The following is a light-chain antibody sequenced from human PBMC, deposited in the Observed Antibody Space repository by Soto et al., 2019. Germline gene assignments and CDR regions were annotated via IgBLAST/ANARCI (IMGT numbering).Light chain of an antibody. Sequence: SVLTQPASVSGSPGQSITISCTGTSSDVGGYNYVSWYQQHPGKAPKLMIYEVSNRPSGVSDRFSGSKSGNTASLTISGLQAEDEADYYCSSYTSSSTLLVFGTGTKGHRP. CDR3: SSYTSSSTLLV. J-gene: IGLJ1*01. V-gene: IGLV2-14*01. CDR1: SSDVGGYNY. CDR2: EVS.